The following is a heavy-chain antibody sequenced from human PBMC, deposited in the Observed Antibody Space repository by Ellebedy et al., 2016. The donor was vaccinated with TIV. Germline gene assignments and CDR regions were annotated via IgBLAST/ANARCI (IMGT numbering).Heavy chain of an antibody. D-gene: IGHD6-19*01. CDR3: AGGISVAGTSLGF. CDR1: GFIVSSNY. CDR2: LYSGGTI. J-gene: IGHJ4*02. Sequence: GGSLRLSCAASGFIVSSNYMSWVRQAPGKGLEWVATLYSGGTILYAGSVKGRFTISRDNSKNTLYLQMNSLRAEDTAVYYCAGGISVAGTSLGFWGQGTLVTVSS. V-gene: IGHV3-53*01.